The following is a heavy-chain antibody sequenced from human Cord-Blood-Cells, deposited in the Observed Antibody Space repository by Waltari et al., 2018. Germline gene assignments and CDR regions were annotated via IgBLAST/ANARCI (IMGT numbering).Heavy chain of an antibody. CDR3: ASDRRGRFDY. Sequence: QLQLQESGPGLVKPSETLSLTCTVSGGSISSSRSYWGWIRQPPGKGLEWIGSIYYSGSTYYNPSLKSRVTISVDTSKNQFSLKLSSVTAADTAVYYCASDRRGRFDYWGQGTLVTVSS. V-gene: IGHV4-39*01. CDR2: IYYSGST. J-gene: IGHJ4*02. CDR1: GGSISSSRSY.